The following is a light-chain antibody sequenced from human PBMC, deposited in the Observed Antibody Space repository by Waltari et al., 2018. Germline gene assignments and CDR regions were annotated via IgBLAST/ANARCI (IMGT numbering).Light chain of an antibody. CDR2: GGT. CDR1: SSDVGGYNS. Sequence: QSALTQPASMSGSPGQWITISCTGTSSDVGGYNSVSWYKQYPVKAPELMIYGGTKRPSGISNRFSGYKSGNTASLTISGLQAEDEADYYCSSYTRRDSWVFGGGTKLTVL. V-gene: IGLV2-14*01. CDR3: SSYTRRDSWV. J-gene: IGLJ3*02.